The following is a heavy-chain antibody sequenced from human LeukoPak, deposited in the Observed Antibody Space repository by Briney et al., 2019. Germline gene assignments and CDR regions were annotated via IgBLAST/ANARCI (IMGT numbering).Heavy chain of an antibody. J-gene: IGHJ4*02. CDR3: ASDSGSYQSLDY. CDR1: GFTFSDYY. Sequence: GGSLRLSCAASGFTFSDYYMSWVRQAPGKGLEWVSVIYSGGSTYYADSVKGRFTISRDNSKNTLYLQMNSLRAEDTAVYYCASDSGSYQSLDYWGQGTLVTVSS. D-gene: IGHD1-26*01. V-gene: IGHV3-53*01. CDR2: IYSGGST.